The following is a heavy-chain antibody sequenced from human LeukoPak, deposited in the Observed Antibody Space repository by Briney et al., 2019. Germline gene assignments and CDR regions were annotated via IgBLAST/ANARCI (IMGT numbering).Heavy chain of an antibody. CDR2: INAGNGNT. CDR1: GYTFTSYA. J-gene: IGHJ5*02. V-gene: IGHV1-3*01. CDR3: ARAGYYDFWSGYYLNNWLDP. Sequence: ASVKASCKASGYTFTSYAMHLVRQPPGQTLDWFAWINAGNGNTKYSQKFQGSVTITRDTSASTAYMELSSLRSEDTAVYYCARAGYYDFWSGYYLNNWLDPWGQGTLVTVSS. D-gene: IGHD3-3*01.